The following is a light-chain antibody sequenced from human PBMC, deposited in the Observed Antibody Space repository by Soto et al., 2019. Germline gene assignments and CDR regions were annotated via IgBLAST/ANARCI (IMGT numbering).Light chain of an antibody. V-gene: IGLV1-40*01. CDR2: GNS. CDR1: SSNIGAGYD. Sequence: QFVLTQPPSVSGAPGQRVTISCTGSSSNIGAGYDVHWYQQLPGTAPKLLIYGNSNRPSGVPDRFSGSKSGTSASLAITGLQAEDEADYYCQSYDSSLSGSVVGGGTKLTVL. J-gene: IGLJ2*01. CDR3: QSYDSSLSGSV.